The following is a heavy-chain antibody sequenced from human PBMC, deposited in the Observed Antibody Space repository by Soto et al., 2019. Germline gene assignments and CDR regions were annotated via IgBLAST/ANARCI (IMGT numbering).Heavy chain of an antibody. D-gene: IGHD2-21*02. Sequence: PSETLSLTCIVSGVSVTSYTWSWVRQPANKGLEWIGRVFSSVSATYNPSLKSRVSISMDTAENRISLKLDSVTAADAGVYFCARDGMTTGDTWGQGTLVTVSS. CDR2: VFSSVSA. J-gene: IGHJ4*02. V-gene: IGHV4-4*07. CDR1: GVSVTSYT. CDR3: ARDGMTTGDT.